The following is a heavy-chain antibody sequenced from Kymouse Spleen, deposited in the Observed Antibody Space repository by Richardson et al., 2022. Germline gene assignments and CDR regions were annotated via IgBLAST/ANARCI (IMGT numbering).Heavy chain of an antibody. Sequence: QVQLVESGGGVVQPGRSLRLSCAASGFTFSSYGMHWVRQAPGKGLEWVAVISYDGSNKYYADSVKGRFTISRDNSKNTLYLQMNSLRAEDTAVYYCAKERYSSSWPSYYYYGMDVWGQGTTVTVSS. J-gene: IGHJ6*02. CDR3: AKERYSSSWPSYYYYGMDV. D-gene: IGHD6-13*01. CDR2: ISYDGSNK. V-gene: IGHV3-30*18. CDR1: GFTFSSYG.